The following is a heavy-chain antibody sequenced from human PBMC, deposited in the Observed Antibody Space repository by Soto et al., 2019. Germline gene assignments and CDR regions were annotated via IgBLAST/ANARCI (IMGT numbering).Heavy chain of an antibody. D-gene: IGHD5-12*01. CDR3: ARDNVEMATILGWGMDV. J-gene: IGHJ6*02. Sequence: ASVKVSCKASGYTFTRSGISWVRQAPGQGLEWMGWISTYNGDTNYAQTFQGRVTMTTDTSTSTVHMEVRSLRSDDTAVYYCARDNVEMATILGWGMDVWGQGTTVTVSS. V-gene: IGHV1-18*01. CDR1: GYTFTRSG. CDR2: ISTYNGDT.